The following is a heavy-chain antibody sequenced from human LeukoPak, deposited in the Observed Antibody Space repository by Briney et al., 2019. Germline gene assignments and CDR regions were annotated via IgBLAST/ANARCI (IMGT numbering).Heavy chain of an antibody. J-gene: IGHJ4*02. CDR2: SWYAGSNT. D-gene: IGHD3-3*01. CDR3: ARDPSATISYPDY. CDR1: GFTFSSFG. Sequence: GRSLRLSCAASGFTFSSFGMHWVRQALGKGLEWVAISWYAGSNTLYADSVKGRFTISRDSSKNTLYLQMDSLRTEDTAVYYCARDPSATISYPDYWGQGTLVTVSS. V-gene: IGHV3-33*08.